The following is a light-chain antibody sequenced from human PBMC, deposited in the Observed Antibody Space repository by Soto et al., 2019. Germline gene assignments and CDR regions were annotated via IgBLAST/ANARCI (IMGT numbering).Light chain of an antibody. J-gene: IGLJ1*01. CDR3: AAWDGSLNVYV. CDR2: TNS. CDR1: SSSIGSNS. V-gene: IGLV1-44*01. Sequence: QSVLTQPPSASGTPGQRVTISCSGSSSSIGSNSVNRYQQLPRTAPKVLIYTNSQRPSGVPDRFSGSKSGTSASLAISGLQPEDEADYYCAAWDGSLNVYVFGTGTKLTV.